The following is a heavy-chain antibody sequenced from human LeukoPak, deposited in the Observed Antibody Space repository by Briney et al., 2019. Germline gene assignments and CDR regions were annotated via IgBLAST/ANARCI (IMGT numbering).Heavy chain of an antibody. CDR3: ARGHYGLDV. Sequence: GGSLRLSCAASGFTFSYSWMTWVRQAPGKGREWVAHINQEGSDKNYVDSVKGRFTISRDHAKNSLYLQMNSLRAEDTAVYYCARGHYGLDVWGQGTTVTVSS. CDR2: INQEGSDK. V-gene: IGHV3-7*01. CDR1: GFTFSYSW. D-gene: IGHD3-10*01. J-gene: IGHJ6*02.